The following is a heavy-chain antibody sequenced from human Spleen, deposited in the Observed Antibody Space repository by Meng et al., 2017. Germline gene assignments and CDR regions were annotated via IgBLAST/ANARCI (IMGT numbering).Heavy chain of an antibody. CDR2: IIPIFGTA. CDR1: GGTFSSYA. J-gene: IGHJ3*02. CDR3: ARLTQPDYGDYPDAFDI. D-gene: IGHD4-17*01. V-gene: IGHV1-69*05. Sequence: SVKVSCKASGGTFSSYAISWVRQAPGQGLEWMGGIIPIFGTANYAQKFQGRVTITTDESTSTAYMELRSLRSDDTAVYYCARLTQPDYGDYPDAFDIWGQGTMVTVSS.